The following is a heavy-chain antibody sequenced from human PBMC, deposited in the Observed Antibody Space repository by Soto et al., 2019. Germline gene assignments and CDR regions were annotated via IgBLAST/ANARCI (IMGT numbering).Heavy chain of an antibody. V-gene: IGHV3-30*18. J-gene: IGHJ6*02. CDR1: GFIFSKYG. Sequence: SCAASGFIFSKYGMHWVRQAPGKGLEWVAVISYDGSNKYYAESVKGRFIISRDKSENTLYLQMNSLRAEDTALYYCAKDLGSGKPYYYYAMDVWGQGTTVTVSS. CDR2: ISYDGSNK. CDR3: AKDLGSGKPYYYYAMDV. D-gene: IGHD3-10*01.